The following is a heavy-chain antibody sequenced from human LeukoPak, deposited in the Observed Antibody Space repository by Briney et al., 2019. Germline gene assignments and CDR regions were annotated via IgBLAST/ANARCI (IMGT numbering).Heavy chain of an antibody. D-gene: IGHD3-9*01. Sequence: SETLSLTCTVSGVSISDHYWSWIRQPPGKGLEWIGYIYYSGSTNYNPSLKSRVTISVDTSKSQFSLKLSSVTAADTAVYYCARTNFDWTSHDYWGQGTLVTVSS. CDR1: GVSISDHY. V-gene: IGHV4-59*11. J-gene: IGHJ4*02. CDR3: ARTNFDWTSHDY. CDR2: IYYSGST.